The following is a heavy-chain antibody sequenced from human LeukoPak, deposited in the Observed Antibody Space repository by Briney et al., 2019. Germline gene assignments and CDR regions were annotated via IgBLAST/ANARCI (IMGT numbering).Heavy chain of an antibody. J-gene: IGHJ2*01. D-gene: IGHD7-27*01. CDR2: IYYSGST. CDR3: ARLTGTWYFDL. Sequence: SQTLSLTCTVSGGSISSGDYYWSWIRQPPGKGLEWIGYIYYSGSTYYNPSLKSRVTISVDTSKNQFSLNLSSVTAADTAVYYCARLTGTWYFDLWGRGTLVTVSS. V-gene: IGHV4-30-4*08. CDR1: GGSISSGDYY.